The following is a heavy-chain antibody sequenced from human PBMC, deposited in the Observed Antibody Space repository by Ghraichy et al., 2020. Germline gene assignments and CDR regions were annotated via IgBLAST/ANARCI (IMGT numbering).Heavy chain of an antibody. D-gene: IGHD4-23*01. CDR2: IWYDGSNK. CDR1: GFTFSSYG. V-gene: IGHV3-33*01. CDR3: ARDYGGQETTLQDSAAFDI. J-gene: IGHJ3*02. Sequence: GGSLRLSCAASGFTFSSYGMHWVRQAPGKGLEWVAVIWYDGSNKYYADSVKGRFTISRDNSKNTLYLQMNSLRAEDTAVYYCARDYGGQETTLQDSAAFDIWGQGTMVTVSS.